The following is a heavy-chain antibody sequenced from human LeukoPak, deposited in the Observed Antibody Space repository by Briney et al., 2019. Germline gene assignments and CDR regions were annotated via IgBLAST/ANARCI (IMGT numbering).Heavy chain of an antibody. D-gene: IGHD1-26*01. CDR3: AREWAVGAYFDY. Sequence: PGGSLRLSCAASGFTFSSYGMHWVRQAPGKRLEWVAVISYDGSNKYYADSVKGRFTISRDDSKNTLYLQMNSLRAEDTAVYYCAREWAVGAYFDYWGQGTLVTVSS. J-gene: IGHJ4*02. CDR1: GFTFSSYG. CDR2: ISYDGSNK. V-gene: IGHV3-30*19.